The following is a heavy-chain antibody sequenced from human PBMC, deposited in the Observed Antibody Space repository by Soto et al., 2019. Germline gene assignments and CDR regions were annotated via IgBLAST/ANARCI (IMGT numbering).Heavy chain of an antibody. V-gene: IGHV3-15*01. J-gene: IGHJ4*02. CDR1: GFTFSDVW. Sequence: EVQLVESGGGLVKPGGSLRLSCAASGFTFSDVWMTWVRQAPGKGLEWVGRVKSKTDGGTVDYAAPVKGRLIISRDDSPSTVSLQMDSLRSEDTAVYYCTSPSGGGRTVDYWGQGTLVTVSS. CDR3: TSPSGGGRTVDY. D-gene: IGHD3-16*01. CDR2: VKSKTDGGTV.